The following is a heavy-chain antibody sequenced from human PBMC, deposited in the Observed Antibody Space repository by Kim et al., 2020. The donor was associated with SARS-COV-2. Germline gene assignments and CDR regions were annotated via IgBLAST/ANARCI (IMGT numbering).Heavy chain of an antibody. Sequence: GGSLRLSYAASGFTVSSNFMSWIRQAPGKGLECISIIYGDGRTYYADSVKGRFTISRDNSQNTLYLQMNSLRADDTAVYYCARYVDCLVGSCSSDDAFDIWGQGTMVTVSS. J-gene: IGHJ3*02. CDR2: IYGDGRT. CDR1: GFTVSSNF. D-gene: IGHD2-15*01. CDR3: ARYVDCLVGSCSSDDAFDI. V-gene: IGHV3-53*01.